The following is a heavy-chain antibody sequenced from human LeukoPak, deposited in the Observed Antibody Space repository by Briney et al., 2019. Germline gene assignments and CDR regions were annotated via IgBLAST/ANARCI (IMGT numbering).Heavy chain of an antibody. Sequence: MTSETLSLTCTVSGGSISSYYWSWIRQPPGKGLEWIGYIYYSGSTNYNPSLKSRVTISVDTSKNHFSLKLSSVTAADTAVYYCARIYSGYDYLPYYFDYWGQGTLVTVSS. D-gene: IGHD5-12*01. CDR2: IYYSGST. V-gene: IGHV4-59*01. J-gene: IGHJ4*02. CDR1: GGSISSYY. CDR3: ARIYSGYDYLPYYFDY.